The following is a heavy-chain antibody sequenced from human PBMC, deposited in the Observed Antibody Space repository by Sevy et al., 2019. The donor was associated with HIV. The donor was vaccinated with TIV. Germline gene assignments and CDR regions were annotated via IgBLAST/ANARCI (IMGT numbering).Heavy chain of an antibody. CDR2: IYSGGST. CDR3: VLIVGATTGYYYYYGMDV. D-gene: IGHD1-26*01. CDR1: GFTVSSNY. V-gene: IGHV3-53*01. Sequence: GGSLRLSCAASGFTVSSNYMSWVRQAPGKGLEWVSVIYSGGSTYYAESVKGRFTISRDNSKNTLYLQMNSLRAEDTAVYYCVLIVGATTGYYYYYGMDVWGQGTTVTVSS. J-gene: IGHJ6*02.